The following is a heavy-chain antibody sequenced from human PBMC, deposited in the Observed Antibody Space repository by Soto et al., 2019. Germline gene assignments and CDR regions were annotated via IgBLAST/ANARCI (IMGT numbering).Heavy chain of an antibody. CDR1: GFTFSSYA. J-gene: IGHJ4*02. Sequence: GGSLRLSCVASGFTFSSYALRWVRQAPGKGLEWVAVTSYDGSNKYYADSVEGRFTISRDNSKNTLYLQTSSLTTADTAMYYCARDWETSATGLIDSWGQGTLVTVSS. CDR2: TSYDGSNK. D-gene: IGHD3-9*01. V-gene: IGHV3-30-3*01. CDR3: ARDWETSATGLIDS.